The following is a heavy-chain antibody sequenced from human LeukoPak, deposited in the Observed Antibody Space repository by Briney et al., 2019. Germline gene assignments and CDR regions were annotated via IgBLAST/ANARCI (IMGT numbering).Heavy chain of an antibody. CDR3: ARPITTMITPFDY. CDR1: GYSFTSYW. CDR2: IYPGDSDI. Sequence: GESLQISCQGSGYSFTSYWIGWVRQMPGKGLEWMGIIYPGDSDIRYSPSFQGQVTISADKSISTAYLQWSSLKASDTAMYLCARPITTMITPFDYWGQGTLVTVSS. V-gene: IGHV5-51*01. D-gene: IGHD4-23*01. J-gene: IGHJ4*02.